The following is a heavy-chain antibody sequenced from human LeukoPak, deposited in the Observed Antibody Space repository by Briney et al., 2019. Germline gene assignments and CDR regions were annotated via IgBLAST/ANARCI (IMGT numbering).Heavy chain of an antibody. Sequence: GGSLRLSCAASGFTFSSYGMHWVRQAPGKGLEWVAFIRYDGRNKYYADSVKGRFTISRDNSKNTLYLQMNSLRAEDTAVYYCAKDYNYYDSSGPFDYWGQGTLVTVSS. J-gene: IGHJ4*02. D-gene: IGHD3-22*01. V-gene: IGHV3-30*02. CDR2: IRYDGRNK. CDR1: GFTFSSYG. CDR3: AKDYNYYDSSGPFDY.